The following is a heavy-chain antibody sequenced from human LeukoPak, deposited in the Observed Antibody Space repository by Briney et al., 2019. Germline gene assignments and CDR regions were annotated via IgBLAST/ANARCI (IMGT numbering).Heavy chain of an antibody. CDR2: IIPIFGTA. V-gene: IGHV1-69*13. J-gene: IGHJ6*02. D-gene: IGHD1-26*01. CDR3: ARSQHIGRVAYYYYGMDV. CDR1: GYTFTTYG. Sequence: ASVKVSCKASGYTFTTYGISWVRQAPGQGLEWMGGIIPIFGTANYAQKFQGRVTITADESTSTAYMELSSLRSEDTAVYYRARSQHIGRVAYYYYGMDVWGQGTTVTVSS.